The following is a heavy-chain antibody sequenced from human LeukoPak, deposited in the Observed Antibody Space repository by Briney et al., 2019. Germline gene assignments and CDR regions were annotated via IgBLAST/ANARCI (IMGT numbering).Heavy chain of an antibody. CDR3: ARGHGDYAPPDY. CDR2: IYYSGST. Sequence: SETLSLTCTVSGGSISSGDYYWSWIRQPPGTGLEWIGYIYYSGSTYYNPSLKSRVTISVDTSKNQFSLKLSSATAADTAVYYCARGHGDYAPPDYWGQGTLVTVSS. CDR1: GGSISSGDYY. D-gene: IGHD4-17*01. J-gene: IGHJ4*02. V-gene: IGHV4-30-4*01.